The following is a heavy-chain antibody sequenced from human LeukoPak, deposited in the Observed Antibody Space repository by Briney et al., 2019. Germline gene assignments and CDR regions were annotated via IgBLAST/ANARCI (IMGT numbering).Heavy chain of an antibody. J-gene: IGHJ4*02. Sequence: PGGSLRLSCAASGFTISSYWMSWVRQAPGKGLEWVGFIRSKAYGGTTEYAASVKGRFTISRDDSKSIAYLQMNSLKTEDTAVYYCTRPCPSTNGVCYADYWGQGTLVTVSS. CDR1: GFTISSYW. V-gene: IGHV3-49*04. CDR3: TRPCPSTNGVCYADY. D-gene: IGHD2-8*01. CDR2: IRSKAYGGTT.